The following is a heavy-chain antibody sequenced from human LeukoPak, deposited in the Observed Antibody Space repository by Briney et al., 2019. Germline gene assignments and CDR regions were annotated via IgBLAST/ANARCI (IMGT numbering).Heavy chain of an antibody. CDR1: GFSFDDYA. CDR2: ISGDGIT. J-gene: IGHJ4*02. CDR3: VKELTAATIPTFFDY. D-gene: IGHD5-12*01. Sequence: PGRSLRLSCAASGFSFDDYAMHWVRQAPGKGLEWVSLISGDGITYYADSAKGRFTISRDNSKNSLYLQMNSLRREDTALYYCVKELTAATIPTFFDYWGQGTLVTVST. V-gene: IGHV3-43*02.